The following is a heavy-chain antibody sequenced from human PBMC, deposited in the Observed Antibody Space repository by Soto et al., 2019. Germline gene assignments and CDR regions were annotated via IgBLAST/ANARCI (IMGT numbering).Heavy chain of an antibody. Sequence: GGSLRLSCAASGFTFSSYAMSWVRQAPGKGLEWVSAISGSGGSTYYADSVKGRFTISRDNSKNTLYLQMNSLRAEDTAVYYCAKEPGGGYDYIWGSYRLHFDYWGQGTLVTVSS. CDR1: GFTFSSYA. CDR3: AKEPGGGYDYIWGSYRLHFDY. D-gene: IGHD3-16*02. CDR2: ISGSGGST. J-gene: IGHJ4*02. V-gene: IGHV3-23*01.